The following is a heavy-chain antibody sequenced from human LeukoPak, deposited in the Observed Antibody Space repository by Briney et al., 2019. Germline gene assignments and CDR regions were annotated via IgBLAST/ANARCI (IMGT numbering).Heavy chain of an antibody. J-gene: IGHJ4*02. D-gene: IGHD3-22*01. CDR3: ARADSSGYYPDY. Sequence: GGSLRLSCAASGFTFSSYSMNWVRQAPGEGLEWVSSISSSSSYIYYADSVKGRFTISRDNAKNSLYLQMNSLRAEDTAVYYCARADSSGYYPDYWGQGTLVTVSS. V-gene: IGHV3-21*01. CDR1: GFTFSSYS. CDR2: ISSSSSYI.